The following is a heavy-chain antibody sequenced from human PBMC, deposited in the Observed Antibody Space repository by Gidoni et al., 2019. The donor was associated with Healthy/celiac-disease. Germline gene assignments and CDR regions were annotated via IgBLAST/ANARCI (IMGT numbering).Heavy chain of an antibody. J-gene: IGHJ3*02. Sequence: EVQLVESGGGLVQPGGSLRLSCAASGFTFSSHWMHWGRQAPGKGLVLVSRINSDGSSTSYADSVKGRFTISRDNAKNTLYLQMNSLRADDTAVYYCAREDYDILTGYYNGAFDIWGQGTMVTVSS. V-gene: IGHV3-74*01. CDR3: AREDYDILTGYYNGAFDI. D-gene: IGHD3-9*01. CDR1: GFTFSSHW. CDR2: INSDGSST.